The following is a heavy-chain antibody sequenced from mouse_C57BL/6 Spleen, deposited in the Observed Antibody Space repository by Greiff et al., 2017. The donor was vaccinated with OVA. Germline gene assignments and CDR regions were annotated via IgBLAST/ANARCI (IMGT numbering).Heavy chain of an antibody. CDR2: IDPSDSYT. CDR1: GYTFTSYW. Sequence: VQLQQPGAELVKPGASVKLSCKASGYTFTSYWMQWVKQRPGQGLEWIGEIDPSDSYTNYNQKFKGKATLTVDTSSSTAYMQLSSLTSEDSAVYYCARWGGNYAYAMDYWGQGTSVTVSS. V-gene: IGHV1-50*01. CDR3: ARWGGNYAYAMDY. J-gene: IGHJ4*01. D-gene: IGHD2-1*01.